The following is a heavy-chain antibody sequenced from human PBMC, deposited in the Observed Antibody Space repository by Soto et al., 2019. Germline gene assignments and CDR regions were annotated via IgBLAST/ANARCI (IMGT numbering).Heavy chain of an antibody. V-gene: IGHV4-39*01. CDR1: GGSISSSSYY. Sequence: SETLSLTCTVSGGSISSSSYYWGWIRQPPGKGLEWIGSIYYSGSTYYNPSLKSRVTISVDTSKNQFSLKLSSVTAADTAVYYCARIDSGYGQIIDYWGQGTLVTVSS. CDR2: IYYSGST. D-gene: IGHD5-12*01. CDR3: ARIDSGYGQIIDY. J-gene: IGHJ4*02.